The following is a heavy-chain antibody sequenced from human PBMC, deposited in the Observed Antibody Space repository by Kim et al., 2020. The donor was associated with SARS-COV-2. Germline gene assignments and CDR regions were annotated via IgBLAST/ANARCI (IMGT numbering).Heavy chain of an antibody. Sequence: YNNPSLKRRCTVSVDTSKNQFSRKLSSVTAADTAVYYCARGDGDYVLFDYWGQGTLVTVSS. CDR3: ARGDGDYVLFDY. D-gene: IGHD4-17*01. J-gene: IGHJ4*02. V-gene: IGHV4-39*07.